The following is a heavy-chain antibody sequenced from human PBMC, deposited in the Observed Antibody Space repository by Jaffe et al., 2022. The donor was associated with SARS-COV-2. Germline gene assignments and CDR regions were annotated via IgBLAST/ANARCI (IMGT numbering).Heavy chain of an antibody. V-gene: IGHV3-21*01. CDR2: ISSSSSYI. J-gene: IGHJ3*02. CDR1: GFTFSSYS. D-gene: IGHD1-26*01. Sequence: EVQLVESGGGLVKPGGSLRLSCAASGFTFSSYSMNWVRQAPGKGLEWVSSISSSSSYIYYADSVKGRFTISRDNAKNSLYLQMNSLRAEDTAVYYCARDQWELLSAYAFDIWGQGTMVTVSS. CDR3: ARDQWELLSAYAFDI.